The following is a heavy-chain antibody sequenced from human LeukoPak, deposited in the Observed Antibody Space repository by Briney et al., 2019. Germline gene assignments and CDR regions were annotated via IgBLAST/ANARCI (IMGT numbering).Heavy chain of an antibody. CDR3: ARHRPYSSSYYYFDY. V-gene: IGHV4-59*08. J-gene: IGHJ4*02. D-gene: IGHD6-13*01. Sequence: PSETLSLTCAVYGGSFSGYYWSWIRQPPGKGLEWIGYIYYSGSTNYNPSLKSRVTISVDTSKNQFSLKLSSVTAADTAVYYCARHRPYSSSYYYFDYWGQGTLVTVSS. CDR1: GGSFSGYY. CDR2: IYYSGST.